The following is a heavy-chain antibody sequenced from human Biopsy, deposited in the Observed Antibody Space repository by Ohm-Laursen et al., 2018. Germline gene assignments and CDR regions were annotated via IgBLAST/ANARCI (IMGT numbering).Heavy chain of an antibody. CDR2: FAPENGRI. CDR1: GYSLTELS. D-gene: IGHD3-10*01. V-gene: IGHV1-24*01. CDR3: ATGPYYDTRFYYNVRPFDF. Sequence: ASVKVSCKVSGYSLTELSMHWVRQAPGQGLEWMGGFAPENGRIVYSQKFQGRVTMTEDTSTSTAYMEVWRLRSDDTAVYYCATGPYYDTRFYYNVRPFDFWGQGTLVTVSS. J-gene: IGHJ4*02.